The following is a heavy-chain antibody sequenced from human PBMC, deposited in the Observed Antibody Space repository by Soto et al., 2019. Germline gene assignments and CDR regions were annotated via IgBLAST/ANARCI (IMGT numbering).Heavy chain of an antibody. Sequence: QVQLVESGGGVVQPGGSLRLSRAASGFTFSNYGMHWVRQAPGKGLESVAVIWYDGSNKYYADSVKGRFTISRDNSKNTMYLQVNSLRAEDTAVYYCARDYSRYYGMDVWGQGTTVTVSS. CDR1: GFTFSNYG. D-gene: IGHD2-15*01. CDR3: ARDYSRYYGMDV. CDR2: IWYDGSNK. J-gene: IGHJ6*02. V-gene: IGHV3-33*01.